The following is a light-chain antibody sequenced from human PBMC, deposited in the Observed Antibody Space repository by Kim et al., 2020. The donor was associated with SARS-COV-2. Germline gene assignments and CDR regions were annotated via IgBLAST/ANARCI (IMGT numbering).Light chain of an antibody. CDR2: QAS. J-gene: IGKJ2*01. CDR3: QHYIRFPYT. Sequence: ASVGDRVTIPCRASQIIETFLAWYQQKPGKAPSLLIYQASHLQIGVPSRFSGSGSGAEFTLTISSLQPDDFATYYCQHYIRFPYTFGQGTKVDIK. CDR1: QIIETF. V-gene: IGKV1-5*03.